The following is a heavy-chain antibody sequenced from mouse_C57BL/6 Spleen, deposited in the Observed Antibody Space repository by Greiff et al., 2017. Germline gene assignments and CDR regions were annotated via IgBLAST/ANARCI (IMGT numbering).Heavy chain of an antibody. V-gene: IGHV1-80*01. Sequence: QVQLQQSGAELVKPGASVKISCKASGYAFSSYWMNWVKQRPGKGLEGIGQIYPGDGDTNYNGKFKGKATLTADKSSSTAYMQLSSLTSEDSAVYFCARHGDGYAMDYGGQGTSVTVSS. J-gene: IGHJ4*01. CDR1: GYAFSSYW. D-gene: IGHD2-3*01. CDR2: IYPGDGDT. CDR3: ARHGDGYAMDY.